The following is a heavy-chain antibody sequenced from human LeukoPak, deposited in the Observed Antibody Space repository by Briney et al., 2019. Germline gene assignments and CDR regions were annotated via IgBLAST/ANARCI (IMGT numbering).Heavy chain of an antibody. Sequence: GRSLRLSCAASGFTFSSYGMHWVRQAPGKGLEWVAVISYDGSNKYYADSVKGRFTISRDNSRNTVYLQMNSLRPEDTAVYYCARDGCSSTSCSEGFQYWGQGTLVTVSS. CDR2: ISYDGSNK. CDR3: ARDGCSSTSCSEGFQY. J-gene: IGHJ1*01. V-gene: IGHV3-30*03. CDR1: GFTFSSYG. D-gene: IGHD2-2*01.